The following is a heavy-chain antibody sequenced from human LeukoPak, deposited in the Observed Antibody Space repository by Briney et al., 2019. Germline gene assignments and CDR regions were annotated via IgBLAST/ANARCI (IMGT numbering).Heavy chain of an antibody. V-gene: IGHV3-30*02. CDR3: AKDQGRGTYSFDY. Sequence: PGGSLRLSCAASGFTFSRDNMHWVRQAPGKGLEWVAFITYDGDNKYADSVKGRFTISRDNSRNTLYMQMNSLRPEDTAVYYCAKDQGRGTYSFDYWGQGTLVTVSS. CDR1: GFTFSRDN. J-gene: IGHJ4*02. D-gene: IGHD1-26*01. CDR2: ITYDGDNK.